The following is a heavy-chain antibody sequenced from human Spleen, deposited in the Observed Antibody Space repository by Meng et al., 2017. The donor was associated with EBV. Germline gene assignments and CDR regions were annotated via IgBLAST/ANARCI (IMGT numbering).Heavy chain of an antibody. CDR1: GDTFSSHA. D-gene: IGHD3-10*01. Sequence: QMQLVQSGAEVKKPGSSVKVSCKAFGDTFSSHAITWVRQAPGQGLEWMGGLIPMSGAPHYAQKFQGRVTITADESTSTHYMDLSNLRSDDTAMYYCASESGRGFTPDYWGQGTLVTVSS. CDR3: ASESGRGFTPDY. J-gene: IGHJ4*02. CDR2: LIPMSGAP. V-gene: IGHV1-69*01.